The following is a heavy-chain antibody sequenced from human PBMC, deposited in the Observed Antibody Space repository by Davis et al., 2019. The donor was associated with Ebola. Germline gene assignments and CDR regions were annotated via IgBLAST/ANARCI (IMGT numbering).Heavy chain of an antibody. CDR2: IRSKANSYAT. J-gene: IGHJ4*02. CDR3: ATGRWGDY. CDR1: GFTFSGSA. Sequence: GESLKISCAASGFTFSGSAMHWVRQASGKGLEWVGRIRSKANSYATAYAASVKGRFTISRDDSKNTAYLQMNSLRAEDTAVYYCATGRWGDYWGQGTLVTVSS. V-gene: IGHV3-73*01. D-gene: IGHD3-16*01.